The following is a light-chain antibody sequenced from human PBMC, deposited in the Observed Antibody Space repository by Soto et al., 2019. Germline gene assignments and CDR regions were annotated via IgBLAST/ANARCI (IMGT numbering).Light chain of an antibody. Sequence: DIQLTQSPSSLSASIGDRVTITCRASQSVDNWLAWYQQKPGKAPELLIYAAFSLKSGVSSRFSGSRSGTEFALTISSLQPDDSATYYCQRYDSPPPTFGQGTKVDIK. CDR3: QRYDSPPPT. J-gene: IGKJ1*01. V-gene: IGKV1-5*01. CDR1: QSVDNW. CDR2: AAF.